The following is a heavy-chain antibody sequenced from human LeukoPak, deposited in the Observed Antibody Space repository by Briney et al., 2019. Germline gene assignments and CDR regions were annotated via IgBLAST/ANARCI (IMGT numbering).Heavy chain of an antibody. CDR2: IIPIFGTA. Sequence: GASVKVSCKASGGTFSSYAISWVRQAPGQGLEWMGGIIPIFGTANYAQKFQGRVTITADKSTSTAYMELSSLRSEDTAVYYCARGSITMVRGVPPYYYYMDVWGKGTTVTVSS. D-gene: IGHD3-10*01. V-gene: IGHV1-69*06. J-gene: IGHJ6*03. CDR1: GGTFSSYA. CDR3: ARGSITMVRGVPPYYYYMDV.